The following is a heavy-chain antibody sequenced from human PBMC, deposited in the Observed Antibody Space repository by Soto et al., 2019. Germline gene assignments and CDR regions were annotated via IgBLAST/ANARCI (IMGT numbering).Heavy chain of an antibody. D-gene: IGHD5-12*01. CDR1: GGSFSGYY. CDR2: INHSGST. CDR3: AREPGVGMKRWLQGKPFDY. J-gene: IGHJ4*02. V-gene: IGHV4-34*01. Sequence: QVQLQQWGAGLLKPSETLSLTCAVYGGSFSGYYRSWIRQPPGKGLEWIGEINHSGSTNYNPSLKSRVTISVDTSKNQFSLKLSSVTAADTAVYYCAREPGVGMKRWLQGKPFDYWGQGTLVTVSS.